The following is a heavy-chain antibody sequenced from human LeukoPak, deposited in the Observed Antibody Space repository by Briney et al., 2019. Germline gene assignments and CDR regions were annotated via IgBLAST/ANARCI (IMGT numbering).Heavy chain of an antibody. CDR1: GGSLSNYY. J-gene: IGHJ3*02. Sequence: SETLSLTCTVSGGSLSNYYWSWIRQPPGKGLEWIGYIYYSGSTNYNPSLKSRVSISVDTSKNQFSLKLTSVTAADTAVYYCARSTVKYAAFDIWGQGTMVTVSS. CDR3: ARSTVKYAAFDI. D-gene: IGHD4-17*01. V-gene: IGHV4-59*01. CDR2: IYYSGST.